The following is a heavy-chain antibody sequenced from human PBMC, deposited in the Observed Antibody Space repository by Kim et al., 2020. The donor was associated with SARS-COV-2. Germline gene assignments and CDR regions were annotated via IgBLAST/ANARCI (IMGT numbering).Heavy chain of an antibody. V-gene: IGHV4-39*01. J-gene: IGHJ4*02. Sequence: SETLSLTCTVSGGSISSSSYYWGWIRQPPGKGLEWIGSIYYSGSTYYNPSLKSRVTISVDTSKNQFSLKLSSVTAADTAVYYCARLGIYDSSGYYYFFDYWGQGTLVTVSS. D-gene: IGHD3-22*01. CDR1: GGSISSSSYY. CDR3: ARLGIYDSSGYYYFFDY. CDR2: IYYSGST.